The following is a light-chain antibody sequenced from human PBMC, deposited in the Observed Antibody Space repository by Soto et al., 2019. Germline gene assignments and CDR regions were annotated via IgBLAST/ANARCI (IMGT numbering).Light chain of an antibody. Sequence: VVLTQSPLSLPVTLGQPASISCRSSQTLVYSDGNIYLNWFHQRPGQSPRRLIYKVSDRDSGVPDRFSGSGSGTDFTLKISRVEAGDVGVYFCMQGTHWPRTFGQGTKVDIK. CDR2: KVS. CDR1: QTLVYSDGNIY. CDR3: MQGTHWPRT. J-gene: IGKJ1*01. V-gene: IGKV2-30*01.